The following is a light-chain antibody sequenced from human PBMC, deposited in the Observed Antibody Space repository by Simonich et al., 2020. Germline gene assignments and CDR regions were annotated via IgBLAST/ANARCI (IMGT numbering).Light chain of an antibody. CDR1: RGHSSYA. V-gene: IGLV4-69*01. Sequence: QLVLTQSPSASASLGASVKLTCTLSRGHSSYAIAWHQQQPEKGPGYLMKRNSDGSHRKVDAIPDRVSVSSSGAERHLTISSLQAEDEADYYCQTWGTGIVVFGGGTKLTVL. CDR2: RNSDGSH. J-gene: IGLJ2*01. CDR3: QTWGTGIVV.